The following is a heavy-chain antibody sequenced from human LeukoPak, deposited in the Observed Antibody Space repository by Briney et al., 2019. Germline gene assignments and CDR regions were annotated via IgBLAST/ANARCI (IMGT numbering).Heavy chain of an antibody. J-gene: IGHJ4*02. Sequence: GGSLRLSCAASGFTFSSHAMSWVRQAPGKGLQWVSGISNRGDTTYYADSVKGRFTISRDNSKNTLYLQMSTLTAEDTAVYYCANDLPHKVWLDSWGQGTLVTVSS. CDR2: ISNRGDTT. V-gene: IGHV3-23*01. CDR1: GFTFSSHA. CDR3: ANDLPHKVWLDS.